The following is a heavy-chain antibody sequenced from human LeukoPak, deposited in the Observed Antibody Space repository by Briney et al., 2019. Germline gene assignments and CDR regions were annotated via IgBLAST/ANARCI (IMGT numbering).Heavy chain of an antibody. D-gene: IGHD3-3*01. J-gene: IGHJ4*02. CDR2: ISSSSSTI. Sequence: GGSLRLSCAASGFTFSSYEINWVRQAPGKGLEWVSYISSSSSTIYYADSVKGRFTISRDNAKNSVYLQMNSLRDEDTAVYYCARGYDFDYWGQGTLVTVSS. V-gene: IGHV3-48*02. CDR3: ARGYDFDY. CDR1: GFTFSSYE.